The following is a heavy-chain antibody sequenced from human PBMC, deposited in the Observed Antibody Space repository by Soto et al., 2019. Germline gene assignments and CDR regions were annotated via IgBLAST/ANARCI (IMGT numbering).Heavy chain of an antibody. Sequence: ASVKVSCKASGYTFTSYGISWVRQAPGQGLEWMGWISAYNGNTNYAQELQGRVTMTTDTSTSTAYTELRSLRSDDTAVYYCARDSRSRYYYDSSGYFPDYWGQGTLVTVSS. CDR1: GYTFTSYG. CDR2: ISAYNGNT. CDR3: ARDSRSRYYYDSSGYFPDY. J-gene: IGHJ4*02. V-gene: IGHV1-18*04. D-gene: IGHD3-22*01.